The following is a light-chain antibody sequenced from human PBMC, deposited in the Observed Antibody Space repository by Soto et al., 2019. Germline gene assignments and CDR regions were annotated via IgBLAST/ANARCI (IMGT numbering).Light chain of an antibody. CDR2: LAS. V-gene: IGKV3-15*01. CDR3: QQCNSWPRT. J-gene: IGKJ1*01. CDR1: QSVSSY. Sequence: EIVLTQSPATLSLSPGEIATLSCRASQSVSSYLAWYQQKPGQAPRLLIYLASTRATGIPARFSGSGSGTEFSLTISSLQSEDFAVYYCQQCNSWPRTFGQGTKVDIK.